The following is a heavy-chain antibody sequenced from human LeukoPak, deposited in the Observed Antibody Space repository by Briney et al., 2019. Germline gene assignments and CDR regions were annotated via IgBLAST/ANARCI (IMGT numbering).Heavy chain of an antibody. CDR2: IYRSGTT. J-gene: IGHJ3*02. CDR1: GFTVSNNY. Sequence: PGGSLRLSCAASGFTVSNNYMSWVRQAPGKGLEWVSVIYRSGTTYYADSVKGRFTISRDNSKNTLHLQMSSLRAEDTDVYYCAREWNGDITVAGAGAFDIWGQGTMVTVSS. CDR3: AREWNGDITVAGAGAFDI. V-gene: IGHV3-53*01. D-gene: IGHD6-19*01.